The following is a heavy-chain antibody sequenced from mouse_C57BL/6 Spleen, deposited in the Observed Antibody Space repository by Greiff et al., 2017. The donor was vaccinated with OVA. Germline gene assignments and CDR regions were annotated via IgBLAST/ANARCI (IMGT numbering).Heavy chain of an antibody. Sequence: VQRVESGAELVKPGASVKISCKASGYAFSSYWMNWVKQRPGKGLEWIGQIYPGDGDTNYNGKFKGKATLTADKSSSTAYMQLSSLTSEDSAVYFCARSGGTTVDYWGQGTTLTVSS. CDR1: GYAFSSYW. CDR3: ARSGGTTVDY. J-gene: IGHJ2*01. D-gene: IGHD1-1*01. V-gene: IGHV1-80*01. CDR2: IYPGDGDT.